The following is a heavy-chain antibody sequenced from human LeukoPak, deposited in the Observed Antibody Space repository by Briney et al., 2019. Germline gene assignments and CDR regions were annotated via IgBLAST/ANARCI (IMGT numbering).Heavy chain of an antibody. V-gene: IGHV5-51*01. Sequence: GESLKISCKGLGYSFSNYWSAWVRQMPGKGLEWMGIIYPGGSETRYSPSFQGQVTISADKSISTAYLQWSSLQASDTAMYYCATGYGSGRGAFDIWGQGTMVTVSS. J-gene: IGHJ3*02. CDR3: ATGYGSGRGAFDI. CDR2: IYPGGSET. CDR1: GYSFSNYW. D-gene: IGHD6-19*01.